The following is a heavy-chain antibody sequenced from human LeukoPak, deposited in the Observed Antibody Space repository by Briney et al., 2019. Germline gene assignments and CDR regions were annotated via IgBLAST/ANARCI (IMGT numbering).Heavy chain of an antibody. CDR2: ISSSSSYI. J-gene: IGHJ5*02. CDR3: ARDPFGGSGSYYP. CDR1: GFTFSSYS. D-gene: IGHD3-10*01. Sequence: GGSLRLSCAASGFTFSSYSMNWVRQAPGKGLEWVSSISSSSSYIYYADSVKGRFTVSRDNSKNTLYLQMNSLRAEDTAVYYCARDPFGGSGSYYPWGQGTLVTVSS. V-gene: IGHV3-21*04.